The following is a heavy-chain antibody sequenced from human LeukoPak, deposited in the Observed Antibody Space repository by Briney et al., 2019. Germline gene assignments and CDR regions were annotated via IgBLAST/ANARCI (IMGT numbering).Heavy chain of an antibody. D-gene: IGHD2-2*01. Sequence: ASLKASCKASGYTFTDYYMDWVPQAPGQGFKWMGWINPNDGDTNYAEKFQGRVTITRDKSISTAHMEVSRLRSDETAVYYCARANFLYCSSSTCLFDYWGQGTLVTVSS. CDR3: ARANFLYCSSSTCLFDY. J-gene: IGHJ4*02. CDR2: INPNDGDT. V-gene: IGHV1-2*02. CDR1: GYTFTDYY.